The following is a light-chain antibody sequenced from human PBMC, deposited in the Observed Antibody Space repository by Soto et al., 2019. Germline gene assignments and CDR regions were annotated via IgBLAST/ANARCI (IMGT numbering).Light chain of an antibody. CDR2: GAS. CDR1: QSVSSSY. J-gene: IGKJ4*01. Sequence: EVVVTQCPDTLSLSQGERATLSCRASQSVSSSYLAWYQQKPGQAPRLLIYGASSRATGIPDRFSGSGSGTDFTLTFSRLEPEDFAVYSCQQYGSSLPFGGGTKVAI. CDR3: QQYGSSLP. V-gene: IGKV3-20*01.